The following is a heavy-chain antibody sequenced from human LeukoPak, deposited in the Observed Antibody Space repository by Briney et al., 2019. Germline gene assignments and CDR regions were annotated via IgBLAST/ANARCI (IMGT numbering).Heavy chain of an antibody. J-gene: IGHJ5*02. CDR1: GGSIISYNYY. CDR3: ARRRAERGFYFFDP. D-gene: IGHD3-22*01. Sequence: SETLSLTCTVSGGSIISYNYYWGWIRQPPGKGLEWIGIIHHSGSTSYNPSLPSRVTISVDTSKNQFSLTLSSVTAADTAVHYCARRRAERGFYFFDPWGQEILVTVSS. CDR2: IHHSGST. V-gene: IGHV4-39*01.